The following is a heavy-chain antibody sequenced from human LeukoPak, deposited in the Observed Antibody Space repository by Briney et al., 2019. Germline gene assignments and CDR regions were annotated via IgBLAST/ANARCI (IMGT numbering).Heavy chain of an antibody. Sequence: GGSLRLSCAASGFTFSRYWLHWDRQPPGKGLVWLSRLNADDKTTSYADSVKGRFTTSGDDARKTLYLQMNSLSAEDTAVYYCLTIVETTTGAFDIWGQGAMVTVSS. J-gene: IGHJ3*02. CDR3: LTIVETTTGAFDI. CDR1: GFTFSRYW. CDR2: LNADDKTT. D-gene: IGHD5-18*01. V-gene: IGHV3-74*01.